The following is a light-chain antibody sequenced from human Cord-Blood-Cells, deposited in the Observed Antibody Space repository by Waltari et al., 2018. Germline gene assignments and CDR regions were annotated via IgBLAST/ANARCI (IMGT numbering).Light chain of an antibody. CDR3: QKYNSAPPWT. CDR1: QGINNY. J-gene: IGKJ1*01. CDR2: AAS. V-gene: IGKV1-27*01. Sequence: DIQMTQSPSSLSASVGDRVTITCRASQGINNYLAWYQQQPGKAPKLLIYAASTLQSGVPSRISGSGSGTDFTLTISSLQPEDGATYYCQKYNSAPPWTFGQGTKVEIK.